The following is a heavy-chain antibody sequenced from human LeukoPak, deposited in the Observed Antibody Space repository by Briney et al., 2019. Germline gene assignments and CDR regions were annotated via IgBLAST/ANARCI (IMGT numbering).Heavy chain of an antibody. Sequence: GASVKVSCKASGYTFTGYYMHWVRQAPGQGLEWMGWINPNSGGTNYAQKFQGRVTMTRDTSISTAYMELSRLRSDDTAVYYCAGWYYYDSSVWPERHWGQGTLVTVSS. CDR1: GYTFTGYY. J-gene: IGHJ4*02. CDR2: INPNSGGT. V-gene: IGHV1-2*02. D-gene: IGHD3-22*01. CDR3: AGWYYYDSSVWPERH.